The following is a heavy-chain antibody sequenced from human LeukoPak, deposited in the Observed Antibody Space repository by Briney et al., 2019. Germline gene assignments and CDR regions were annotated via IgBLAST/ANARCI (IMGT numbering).Heavy chain of an antibody. J-gene: IGHJ4*02. CDR1: GCTFSSSR. CDR2: ISPDGSGT. CDR3: ARRGPSGGYDY. V-gene: IGHV3-64*01. D-gene: IGHD5-12*01. Sequence: PGGSLRLSCAASGCTFSSSRMHWVRQAPGEGLEYVSAISPDGSGTYYANSVKGRFTISRDNSRNTLYLQMGSLRADDMAVYYCARRGPSGGYDYWGQGTLVTVSS.